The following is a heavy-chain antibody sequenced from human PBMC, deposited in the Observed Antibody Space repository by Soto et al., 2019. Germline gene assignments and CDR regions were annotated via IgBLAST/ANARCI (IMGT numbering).Heavy chain of an antibody. D-gene: IGHD3-10*01. CDR2: IIPLFGTT. CDR3: AAALGFGKLSVV. V-gene: IGHV1-69*05. J-gene: IGHJ6*02. CDR1: GDTCKNWG. Sequence: GASVKVSCKASGDTCKNWGISWVRQAPGQGLEWMGGIIPLFGTTDFAQRFQGRLTITTDESTTTAYMELSRLRSEDTATYYCAAALGFGKLSVVWGQGTTVTVSS.